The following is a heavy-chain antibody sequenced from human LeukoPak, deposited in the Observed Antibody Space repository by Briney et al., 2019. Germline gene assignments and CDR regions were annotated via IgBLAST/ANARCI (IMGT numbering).Heavy chain of an antibody. CDR1: GFTFSSYG. CDR2: IRYDGSNK. J-gene: IGHJ4*02. CDR3: AKDRSRELLQFDY. D-gene: IGHD2-15*01. Sequence: GGSLRLSCAASGFTFSSYGMHWVRQAPGKGLEWVAFIRYDGSNKYYADSVKGRFTISRDNSKNTLYLQMNSLRAEDTAVYYCAKDRSRELLQFDYWGQGTLVTVSS. V-gene: IGHV3-30*02.